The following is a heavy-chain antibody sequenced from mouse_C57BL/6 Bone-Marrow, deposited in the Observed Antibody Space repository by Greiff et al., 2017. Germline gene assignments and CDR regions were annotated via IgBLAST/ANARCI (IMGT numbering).Heavy chain of an antibody. CDR2: IDPEDGAT. J-gene: IGHJ3*01. Sequence: VQLKQSGPELVKPWASVTLSCTASGFNITDYYMHWVKQRTEQGLEWLGWIDPEDGATKYAPIFPGQGTITDDTSSNTAYLQLRSLTYEDTAVYGCARGRYDYGAYWGQGTLVTVSA. CDR3: ARGRYDYGAY. D-gene: IGHD2-4*01. V-gene: IGHV14-2*01. CDR1: GFNITDYY.